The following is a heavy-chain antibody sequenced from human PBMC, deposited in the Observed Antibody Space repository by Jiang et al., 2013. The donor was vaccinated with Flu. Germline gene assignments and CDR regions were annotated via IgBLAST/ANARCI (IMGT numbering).Heavy chain of an antibody. J-gene: IGHJ6*02. CDR3: ARASGRLRSAIIYGMDV. D-gene: IGHD4-17*01. CDR1: GYTFTSYY. CDR2: INPSDGST. Sequence: SGAEVKKPGASVKVSCKASGYTFTSYYMHWVRQAPGQGLEWMGIINPSDGSTSYAQKFQGRVTMTRDTSTNTVYMELNSLRSEDTAVYHCARASGRLRSAIIYGMDVWGQGTTVTVSS. V-gene: IGHV1-46*01.